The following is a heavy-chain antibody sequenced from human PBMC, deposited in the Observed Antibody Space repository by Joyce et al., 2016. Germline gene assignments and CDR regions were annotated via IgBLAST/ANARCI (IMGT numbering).Heavy chain of an antibody. V-gene: IGHV2-70*15. Sequence: QVTLRESGPALVKPTQTLTLTCTFSGFSLSTSGMCVSWIRQPPGKVLEWLARIDWDDDKYYNTSLKTRLTISKDTSKNQVVLTMTNMDPVDTVTYYCARASPTGYSSGWYFDYWGQGTLVTVSS. J-gene: IGHJ4*02. CDR3: ARASPTGYSSGWYFDY. CDR1: GFSLSTSGMC. CDR2: IDWDDDK. D-gene: IGHD6-19*01.